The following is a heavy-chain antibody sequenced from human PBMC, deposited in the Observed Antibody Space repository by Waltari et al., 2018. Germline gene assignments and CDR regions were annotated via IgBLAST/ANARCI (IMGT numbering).Heavy chain of an antibody. CDR2: IYYSGST. Sequence: QVQLQESGPGLVKPSQTLSLTCTVSGGSISSGDYYWRWSRLPPGKGLEWIGYIYYSGSTYYNPSLKSRVTISVDTSKNQFSLKLSSVTAADTAVYYCARGRTSFGVVANWFDPWGQGTLVTVSS. CDR3: ARGRTSFGVVANWFDP. D-gene: IGHD3-3*01. J-gene: IGHJ5*02. CDR1: GGSISSGDYY. V-gene: IGHV4-30-4*01.